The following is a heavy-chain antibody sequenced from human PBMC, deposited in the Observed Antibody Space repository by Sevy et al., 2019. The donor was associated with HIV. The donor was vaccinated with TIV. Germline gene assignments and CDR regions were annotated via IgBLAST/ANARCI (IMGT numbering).Heavy chain of an antibody. CDR1: GYSFTSQW. V-gene: IGHV5-51*01. D-gene: IGHD3-22*01. J-gene: IGHJ3*01. CDR2: IYPDESDI. CDR3: ARHRSSGYYDDAFDL. Sequence: GDSLKISCKGSGYSFTSQWIGWVRQMPGKGLEWMGIIYPDESDISYIPSFQGQVTISADKSISTAYLQWSSLKASDTTMYYCARHRSSGYYDDAFDLWGQGTMVTVSS.